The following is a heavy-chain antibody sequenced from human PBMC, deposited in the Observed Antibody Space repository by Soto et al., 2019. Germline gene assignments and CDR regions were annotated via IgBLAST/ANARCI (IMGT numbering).Heavy chain of an antibody. CDR3: ARDSSGYGPRAFDY. CDR2: TYYRSKWYD. J-gene: IGHJ4*02. Sequence: SQTLSLTCAISGDSVSSNSAAWNWIRQSPSRGLEWLGRTYYRSKWYDNYAVSVKSRITINPDTSKNQFSLQLHSVTPEDTAIYYCARDSSGYGPRAFDYWGQGALVTVSS. V-gene: IGHV6-1*01. D-gene: IGHD5-18*01. CDR1: GDSVSSNSAA.